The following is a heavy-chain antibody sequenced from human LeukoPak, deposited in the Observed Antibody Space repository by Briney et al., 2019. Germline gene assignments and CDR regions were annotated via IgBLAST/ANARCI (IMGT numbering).Heavy chain of an antibody. D-gene: IGHD3-22*01. J-gene: IGHJ1*01. V-gene: IGHV4-4*07. CDR1: GGSISSYY. Sequence: SETLSLTCTVSGGSISSYYWSWIRQPAGKGLEWIGRIYTSGSTNYNPSLKSRVTMSVDTFKNQFSLKLSSVTAADTAVYYCASSAVVVISHEYFQHWGQGTLVTVSS. CDR3: ASSAVVVISHEYFQH. CDR2: IYTSGST.